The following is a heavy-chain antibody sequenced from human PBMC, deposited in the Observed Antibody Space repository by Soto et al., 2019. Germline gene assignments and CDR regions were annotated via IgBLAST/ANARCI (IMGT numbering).Heavy chain of an antibody. J-gene: IGHJ5*02. Sequence: ASVKVSCKASGYTFTSYYMHWVRQAPGQGLEWMGIINPSGGSTSYAQKFQGRVTMTRDTSTSTVYMELSSLRSEDTAVYYCGGFSGYDETPDCSGGSCQNDNWFDPWGQGTLVTVSS. CDR1: GYTFTSYY. V-gene: IGHV1-46*03. CDR3: GGFSGYDETPDCSGGSCQNDNWFDP. CDR2: INPSGGST. D-gene: IGHD2-15*01.